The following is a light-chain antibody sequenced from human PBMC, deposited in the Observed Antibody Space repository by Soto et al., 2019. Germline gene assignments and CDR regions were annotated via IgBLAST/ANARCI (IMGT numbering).Light chain of an antibody. CDR2: AAS. V-gene: IGKV1-9*01. CDR1: QGISSY. J-gene: IGKJ4*01. Sequence: DIQFTQSPSFLSSSVGDRVTITCRASQGISSYLAWYQQNPGKAPKLLIYAASTLQSGVPSRFSGSGSGTEFTLTISSLQPEDFATSYCQQHNSYPPLTFGGGTKVEIK. CDR3: QQHNSYPPLT.